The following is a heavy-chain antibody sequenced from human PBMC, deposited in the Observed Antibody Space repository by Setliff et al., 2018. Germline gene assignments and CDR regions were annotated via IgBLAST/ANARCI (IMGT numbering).Heavy chain of an antibody. D-gene: IGHD3-3*01. V-gene: IGHV4-39*01. CDR2: IYYSGST. CDR3: ARHFRSSKVQFLEYLTDYYFDS. Sequence: SETLSLTCTVSDVSISSSSFYWAWIRQPPGKGLQWIGSIYYSGSTYYNPSLTSRVTISVDTSNNQFSLNLRSVTAADTAIYYCARHFRSSKVQFLEYLTDYYFDSWGQGTLVTVSS. J-gene: IGHJ4*02. CDR1: DVSISSSSFY.